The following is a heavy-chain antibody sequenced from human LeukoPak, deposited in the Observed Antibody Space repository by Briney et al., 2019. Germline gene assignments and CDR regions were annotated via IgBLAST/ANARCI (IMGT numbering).Heavy chain of an antibody. CDR3: ATYEHYYYDSSGYSVY. J-gene: IGHJ4*02. Sequence: ASVKVSCKASGYTFTGYYMHWVRQAPGQGLEWMGWISAYNGNTNYAQKLQGRVTMTTDTSTSTAYMELRSLRSDDTAVYYCATYEHYYYDSSGYSVYWGQGTLVTVSS. CDR1: GYTFTGYY. D-gene: IGHD3-22*01. CDR2: ISAYNGNT. V-gene: IGHV1-18*04.